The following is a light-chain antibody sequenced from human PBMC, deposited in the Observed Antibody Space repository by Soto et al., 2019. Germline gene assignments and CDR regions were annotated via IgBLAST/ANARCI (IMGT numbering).Light chain of an antibody. CDR2: DVN. CDR1: SSDVGGYNY. Sequence: QSVLTQPASVSGSPGQSITISCTGTSSDVGGYNYVSWYQQHPGKAPKFMIYDVNSRPSGVSNRFSGSKSGNTASLTISGLQAEDEADYYCCSYTTSNTRQIVFGTGTKVTVL. J-gene: IGLJ1*01. CDR3: CSYTTSNTRQIV. V-gene: IGLV2-14*03.